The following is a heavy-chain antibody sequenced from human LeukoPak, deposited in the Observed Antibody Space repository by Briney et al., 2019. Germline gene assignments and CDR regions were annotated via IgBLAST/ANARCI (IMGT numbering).Heavy chain of an antibody. J-gene: IGHJ4*02. CDR3: ARDSRTGYSSSWFEFDY. Sequence: ASVKVSCKASGYTFTGYYMHWVRQAPGQGLEWMGWINPNSGGTNYAQKLQGRVTITTDTSTSTAYMELRSLRSDDTAVYYCARDSRTGYSSSWFEFDYWGQGTLVTVSS. CDR2: INPNSGGT. V-gene: IGHV1-2*02. CDR1: GYTFTGYY. D-gene: IGHD6-13*01.